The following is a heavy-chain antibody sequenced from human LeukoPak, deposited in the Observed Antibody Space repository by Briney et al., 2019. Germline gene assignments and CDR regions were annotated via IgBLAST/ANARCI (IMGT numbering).Heavy chain of an antibody. D-gene: IGHD3-10*01. Sequence: GASVKVSCKASGYTFTSYGISWVRQAPGQGLEWMGWISAYNGNTNYAQKLQGRVTMTTDTSTSTAYMELRSLRSDDTAVYYCARLGFSGGYYGSGSYYTRLDYWGQGTLVTVSS. J-gene: IGHJ4*02. CDR2: ISAYNGNT. CDR3: ARLGFSGGYYGSGSYYTRLDY. V-gene: IGHV1-18*01. CDR1: GYTFTSYG.